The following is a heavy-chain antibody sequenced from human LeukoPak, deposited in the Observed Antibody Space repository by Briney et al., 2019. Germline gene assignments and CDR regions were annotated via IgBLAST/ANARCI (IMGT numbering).Heavy chain of an antibody. CDR2: ISYDGSNK. CDR1: GFTFSSYG. D-gene: IGHD6-6*01. Sequence: GGSLRLSCAASGFTFSSYGMHWVRQAPGKGLEWVAVISYDGSNKYCADSVKGRFTISRDNSKNTLYLQMNSLRAEDTAVYYCAKTVKGSSSDYWGQGTLVTVSS. J-gene: IGHJ4*02. CDR3: AKTVKGSSSDY. V-gene: IGHV3-30*18.